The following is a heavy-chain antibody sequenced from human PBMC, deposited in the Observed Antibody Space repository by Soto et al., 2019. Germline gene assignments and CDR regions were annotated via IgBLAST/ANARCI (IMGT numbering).Heavy chain of an antibody. D-gene: IGHD3-3*01. J-gene: IGHJ6*02. CDR2: ISAYNGNT. CDR3: ARVAGYYDFWSGYYSPFYGMDV. V-gene: IGHV1-18*01. Sequence: ASVKVSCKASGYTFTSYGISWVRQAPGQGLEWMGWISAYNGNTNYAQKLQGRVTMTTDTSTSTAYMELRSLRSDDTAVYYCARVAGYYDFWSGYYSPFYGMDVWGQGTTVTVSS. CDR1: GYTFTSYG.